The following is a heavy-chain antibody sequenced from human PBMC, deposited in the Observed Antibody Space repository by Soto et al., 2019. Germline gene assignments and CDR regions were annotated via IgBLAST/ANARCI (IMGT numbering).Heavy chain of an antibody. CDR3: ARDLIGCSSTSCYAPNNWFDP. Sequence: GASVKVSCKASGYTFTSYYMHWVRQAPGQGLEWMGIINPSGGSTGYAQKFQGRVTMTRDTSTSTVYMELSSLRSEDTAVYYCARDLIGCSSTSCYAPNNWFDPWGQGTLVTVSS. CDR1: GYTFTSYY. J-gene: IGHJ5*02. D-gene: IGHD2-2*01. V-gene: IGHV1-46*03. CDR2: INPSGGST.